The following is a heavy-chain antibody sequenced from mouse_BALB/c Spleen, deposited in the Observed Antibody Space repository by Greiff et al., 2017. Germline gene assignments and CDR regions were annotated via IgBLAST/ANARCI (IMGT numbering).Heavy chain of an antibody. D-gene: IGHD1-1*01. CDR2: IDPANGNT. CDR3: AGETVVTTDYAMDY. J-gene: IGHJ4*01. V-gene: IGHV14-3*02. Sequence: EVQLQQSGAELVKPGASVKLSCTASGFNIKDTYMHWVKQRPEQGLEWIGRIDPANGNTKYDPKFQGKATITADTSSNTAYLQLSSLTSEDTAVYYCAGETVVTTDYAMDYWGQGTSVTVSS. CDR1: GFNIKDTY.